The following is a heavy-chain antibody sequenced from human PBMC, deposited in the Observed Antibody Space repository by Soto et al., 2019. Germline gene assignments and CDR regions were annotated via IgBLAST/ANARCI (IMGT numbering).Heavy chain of an antibody. Sequence: GESLKISCKGSGYNFDTHWIAWVRQMPGKGLEWMGIIYPGDSDPRYSPSFQGQVTFSADKSISTAYLQWSSLKASDTAMYYCARRAGIAAEWAFDIWGQGTMVTVSS. CDR3: ARRAGIAAEWAFDI. CDR1: GYNFDTHW. J-gene: IGHJ3*02. D-gene: IGHD6-13*01. V-gene: IGHV5-51*01. CDR2: IYPGDSDP.